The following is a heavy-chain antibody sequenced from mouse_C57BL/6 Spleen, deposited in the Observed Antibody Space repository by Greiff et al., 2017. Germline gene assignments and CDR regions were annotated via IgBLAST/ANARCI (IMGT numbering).Heavy chain of an antibody. Sequence: EVQGVESGGGLVKPGGSLKLSCAASGFTFSDYGMHWVRQAPEKGLEWVAYISSGSSTIYYADTVKGRFTISRDNAKNTLFLQMTSLRSEDTVMYYCARRNYGNCGGYAMDYWGQGTSVTVSS. J-gene: IGHJ4*01. D-gene: IGHD2-1*01. CDR2: ISSGSSTI. CDR3: ARRNYGNCGGYAMDY. CDR1: GFTFSDYG. V-gene: IGHV5-17*01.